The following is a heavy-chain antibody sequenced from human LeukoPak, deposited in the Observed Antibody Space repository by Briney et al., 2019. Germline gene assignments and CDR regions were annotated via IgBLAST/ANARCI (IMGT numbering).Heavy chain of an antibody. CDR1: GFTFSDYT. V-gene: IGHV3-30*04. J-gene: IGHJ4*02. CDR3: AKDRYCSSTSCYRGYFDY. Sequence: PGGSLRLSCAASGFTFSDYTMQWVRQAPGKGLEWVALLPPDGSYQYYADSVKGRFTISRDNSKNTLYLQMNSLRAEDTAVYYCAKDRYCSSTSCYRGYFDYWGQGTLVTVSS. CDR2: LPPDGSYQ. D-gene: IGHD2-2*01.